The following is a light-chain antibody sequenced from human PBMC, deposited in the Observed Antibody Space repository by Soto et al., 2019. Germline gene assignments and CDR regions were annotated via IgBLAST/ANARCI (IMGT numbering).Light chain of an antibody. J-gene: IGKJ5*01. Sequence: VLTQSPGTLSLSPGERATLSCMASQSLSNSFIAWYQQKPGQAPRLLIYDTSSRASGIPDRFSGSGSGTDFTLTISRLETEDFAVFYCQQYGTSEIIFGQGTRLEI. CDR1: QSLSNSF. CDR2: DTS. V-gene: IGKV3-20*01. CDR3: QQYGTSEII.